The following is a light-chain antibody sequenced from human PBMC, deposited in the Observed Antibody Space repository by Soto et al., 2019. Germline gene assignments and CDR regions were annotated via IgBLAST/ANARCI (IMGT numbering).Light chain of an antibody. Sequence: ETVLTQSPATLSLSPGERATLSCRASQSVSTYLAWYQQKPGQAPRLLIYDTSNRATGIPARFSGSGSGTDFTLTISSLEPEDFAVYYCRQRSDWPPLTFGGGTKVEIK. V-gene: IGKV3-11*01. CDR3: RQRSDWPPLT. CDR1: QSVSTY. CDR2: DTS. J-gene: IGKJ4*01.